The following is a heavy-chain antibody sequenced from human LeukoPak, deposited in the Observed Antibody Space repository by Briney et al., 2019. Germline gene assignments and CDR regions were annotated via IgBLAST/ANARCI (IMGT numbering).Heavy chain of an antibody. CDR1: GFTFSSYS. D-gene: IGHD5-12*01. J-gene: IGHJ4*02. CDR3: AREAEDIVATIFRY. Sequence: GGSLRLSCAASGFTFSSYSMNWVRQAPGKGLEWVSSISSSSSYIYYADSVRGRFTISRDNSKNTLYLQMNSLRAEDTAVYYCAREAEDIVATIFRYWGQGTLVTVSS. CDR2: ISSSSSYI. V-gene: IGHV3-21*04.